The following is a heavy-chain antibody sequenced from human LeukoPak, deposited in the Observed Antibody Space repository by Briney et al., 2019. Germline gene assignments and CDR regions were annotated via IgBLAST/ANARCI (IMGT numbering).Heavy chain of an antibody. CDR2: IYPGDSDT. CDR3: ARLTDSSGWYYDY. Sequence: HGESLKISCKGSGYSFTSYWIGWVRQMPGKGLEWVGIIYPGDSDTRYSPSFQGQVTISADKSISTAYLQWSSLKASDTAMYYCARLTDSSGWYYDYWGQGTLVTVSS. D-gene: IGHD6-19*01. J-gene: IGHJ4*02. V-gene: IGHV5-51*01. CDR1: GYSFTSYW.